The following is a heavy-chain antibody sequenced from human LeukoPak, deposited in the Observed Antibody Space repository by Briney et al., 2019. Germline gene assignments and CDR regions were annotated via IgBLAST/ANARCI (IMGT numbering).Heavy chain of an antibody. V-gene: IGHV4-39*07. D-gene: IGHD5-18*01. CDR3: ARGGLDTKRGGYFDS. Sequence: SETLSLTCTVSGGSISSSSYFWGWIRQPPGKGLEWIGSLYYSGSTFYNPSLKSRVTVSVDTSKSQFSLRLSSVTAADTAVYYCARGGLDTKRGGYFDSWGQGILVTVSS. CDR2: LYYSGST. CDR1: GGSISSSSYF. J-gene: IGHJ4*02.